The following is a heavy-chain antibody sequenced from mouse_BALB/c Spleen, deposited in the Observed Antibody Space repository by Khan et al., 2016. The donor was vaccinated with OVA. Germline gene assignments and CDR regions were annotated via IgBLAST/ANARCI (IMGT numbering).Heavy chain of an antibody. V-gene: IGHV9-1*02. CDR3: ARSRGNYLLDS. J-gene: IGHJ2*01. CDR2: INNYTGEP. CDR1: GYTFTNYA. D-gene: IGHD2-1*01. Sequence: QIQLVQSGPALKKPGETVKISCKVSGYTFTNYAMNWVNQALGKGLKWVGWINNYTGEPTYAADFKGRFAFSLETSASTASLQISNLKNEDMATYFCARSRGNYLLDSWGQGTTLTVSS.